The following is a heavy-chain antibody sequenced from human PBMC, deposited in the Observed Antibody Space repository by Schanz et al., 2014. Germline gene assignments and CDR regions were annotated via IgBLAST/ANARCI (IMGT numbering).Heavy chain of an antibody. Sequence: QVQLVQSGAELKKPGSSVDVSCKTSGGTFNSYTIGWVRQAPGQGLEWMGRIVPLLGVTVYAQKFQGRVTFTADISTSTAYMDLSSLRSDDTAVYYCARGGSSWEDSFDYWGQGTLVTVSS. CDR1: GGTFNSYT. CDR3: ARGGSSWEDSFDY. V-gene: IGHV1-69*02. CDR2: IVPLLGVT. D-gene: IGHD6-13*01. J-gene: IGHJ4*02.